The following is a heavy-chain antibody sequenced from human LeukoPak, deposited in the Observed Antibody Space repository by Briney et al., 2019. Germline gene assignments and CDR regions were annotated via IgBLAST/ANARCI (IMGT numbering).Heavy chain of an antibody. Sequence: SVKVSCKASGGTFSSYAISWVRQAPGQGLEWMGGIIPIFGTANYAQKFQGRVTITTDESTSTAYMEPSSLRSEDTAVYYCARGITGSRRLFDYWGQGTLVTVSS. CDR3: ARGITGSRRLFDY. D-gene: IGHD1-20*01. V-gene: IGHV1-69*05. J-gene: IGHJ4*02. CDR2: IIPIFGTA. CDR1: GGTFSSYA.